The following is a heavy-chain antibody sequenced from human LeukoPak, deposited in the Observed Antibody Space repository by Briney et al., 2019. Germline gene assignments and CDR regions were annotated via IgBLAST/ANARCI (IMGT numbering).Heavy chain of an antibody. V-gene: IGHV1-69*13. CDR3: ARDQTRGYSYGYGGSFGMDV. J-gene: IGHJ6*02. CDR1: GGTFSSYA. CDR2: IIPIFGTA. D-gene: IGHD5-18*01. Sequence: SVKVSCKASGGTFSSYAISWVRQAPGQGLEWMGGIIPIFGTANYAQKFQGRVTITADESTSTAYMELNSLRSEDTAVYYCARDQTRGYSYGYGGSFGMDVWGQGTTVTVSS.